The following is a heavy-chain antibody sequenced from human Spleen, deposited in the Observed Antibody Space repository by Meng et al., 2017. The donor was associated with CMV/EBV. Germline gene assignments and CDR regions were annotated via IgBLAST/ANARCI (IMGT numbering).Heavy chain of an antibody. V-gene: IGHV3-21*01. CDR3: ARVDGSGTYTFDY. D-gene: IGHD1-26*01. J-gene: IGHJ4*02. Sequence: GGSLRLSCAASGFTFSGYWMHWVRQAPGKGLEWVSSISGSSTYIYYADSVKGRFTISRENAKNSLHLQMNSLRAEDTAVYYCARVDGSGTYTFDYWGQGTLVTVSS. CDR1: GFTFSGYW. CDR2: ISGSSTYI.